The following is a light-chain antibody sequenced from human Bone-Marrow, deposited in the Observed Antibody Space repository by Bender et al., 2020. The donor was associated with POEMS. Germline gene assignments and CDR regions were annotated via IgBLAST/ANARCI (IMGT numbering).Light chain of an antibody. Sequence: QSALTQPASVSGSPGQSITISCTGTYNLVSWYQQLPGKAPKLMIYEGSERPSGVFNRFSGSKSGGTASLTISGLQAEDEGDYYCCSFARSVVLFGGGTKLTVL. V-gene: IGLV2-23*01. CDR3: CSFARSVVL. CDR1: YNL. J-gene: IGLJ2*01. CDR2: EGS.